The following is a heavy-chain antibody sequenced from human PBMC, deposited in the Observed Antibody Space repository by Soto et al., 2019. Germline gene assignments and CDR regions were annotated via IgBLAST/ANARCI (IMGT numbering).Heavy chain of an antibody. J-gene: IGHJ4*02. Sequence: SETLSLTCAVYGGSFSCYYWSWIRQFPQKGLEWIGEMNHSGSTNQNPSLKSRVSISVDTSKNQFSLRLRSVTAADTAMYYCARGIPDKYYFDSWGLGTLVTVSS. CDR2: MNHSGST. D-gene: IGHD2-21*01. CDR1: GGSFSCYY. CDR3: ARGIPDKYYFDS. V-gene: IGHV4-34*01.